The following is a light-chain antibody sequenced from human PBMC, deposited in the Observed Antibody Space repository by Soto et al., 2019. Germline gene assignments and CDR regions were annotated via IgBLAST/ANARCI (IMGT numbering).Light chain of an antibody. Sequence: EIVLTQSPGTLSLSVGERATLSCRASQSVSSNYLAWYQQKPGQAPSLLIYGASRRATGIPDRFSGSGSGTDFTLTISRLEPEDFAVYYCQQYGSSPPEKTFGQGTKVEIK. J-gene: IGKJ1*01. CDR2: GAS. CDR3: QQYGSSPPEKT. CDR1: QSVSSNY. V-gene: IGKV3-20*01.